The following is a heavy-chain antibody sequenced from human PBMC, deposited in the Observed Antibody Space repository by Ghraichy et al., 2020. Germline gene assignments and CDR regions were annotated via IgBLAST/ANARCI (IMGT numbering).Heavy chain of an antibody. CDR2: VGFAGAT. V-gene: IGHV3-13*01. J-gene: IGHJ4*02. D-gene: IGHD1-26*01. CDR1: GFTFNRHD. CDR3: TRVKVGGGGFDY. Sequence: GGSLRLSCAASGFTFNRHDMHWVRQAAGKSLEWVSGVGFAGATHYAASVRGRFTVSREDAKSSFHLQMNGLRVEDTAFYYCTRVKVGGGGFDYWGQGALVTVSS.